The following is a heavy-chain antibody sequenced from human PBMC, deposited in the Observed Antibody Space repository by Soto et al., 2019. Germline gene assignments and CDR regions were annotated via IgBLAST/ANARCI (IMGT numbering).Heavy chain of an antibody. CDR2: IWYDGSNK. CDR1: GFTFSSYS. D-gene: IGHD1-26*01. CDR3: ARGSIVGATRVWYYGMDV. V-gene: IGHV3-33*01. J-gene: IGHJ6*02. Sequence: PGGSLRLSXAASGFTFSSYSMHWVRQAPGKGLEWVAVIWYDGSNKYYADSVKGRFTISRDNSKNTLYLQMNSLRAEDTAVYYCARGSIVGATRVWYYGMDVWGQGTTVTVSS.